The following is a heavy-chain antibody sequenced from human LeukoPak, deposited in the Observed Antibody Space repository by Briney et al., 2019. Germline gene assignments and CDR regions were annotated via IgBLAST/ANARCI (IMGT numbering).Heavy chain of an antibody. V-gene: IGHV3-23*01. CDR3: AKGDGGSGYFDY. J-gene: IGHJ4*02. CDR1: GFTFSSYA. CDR2: ISGSGGST. D-gene: IGHD4-23*01. Sequence: PGGSLRLSCAASGFTFSSYAMSWVRQAPGKGLEWVSAISGSGGSTYYAGSVKGRFTISRDNSKNTLYLQMNSLRAEDTAVYYCAKGDGGSGYFDYWGQGTRVTVSS.